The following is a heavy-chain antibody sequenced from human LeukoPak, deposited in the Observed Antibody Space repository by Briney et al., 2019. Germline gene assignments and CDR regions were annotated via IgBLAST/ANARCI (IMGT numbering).Heavy chain of an antibody. J-gene: IGHJ4*02. CDR2: ISAYNGNT. CDR1: GGTFSSYA. D-gene: IGHD6-19*01. CDR3: ARDCRTAVAGTKLRRGYYFDC. Sequence: GSSVKVSCKASGGTFSSYAISWARQAPGQGLEWMGWISAYNGNTNYAQKLQGRVTMTTDTSTSTAYMELRSLRSDDTAVYYCARDCRTAVAGTKLRRGYYFDCWGQGTLVTVSS. V-gene: IGHV1-18*01.